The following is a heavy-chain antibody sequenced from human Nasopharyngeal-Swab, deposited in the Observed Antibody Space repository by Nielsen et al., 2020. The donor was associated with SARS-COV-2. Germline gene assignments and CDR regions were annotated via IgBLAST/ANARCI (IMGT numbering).Heavy chain of an antibody. Sequence: SETLSLTCTVSGGSISSGSYYWSWIRQPPGKGLEWFGNIYYSGSTNYNPSLKSRVIISVDTSKNQFSLKLSSVTAADTAVYYCARDRTGYSSFDPWGQGTLVTVSS. CDR3: ARDRTGYSSFDP. V-gene: IGHV4-61*01. J-gene: IGHJ5*02. CDR2: IYYSGST. CDR1: GGSISSGSYY. D-gene: IGHD6-13*01.